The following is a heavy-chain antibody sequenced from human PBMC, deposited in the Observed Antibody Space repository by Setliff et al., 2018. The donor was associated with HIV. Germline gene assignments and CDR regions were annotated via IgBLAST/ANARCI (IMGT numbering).Heavy chain of an antibody. CDR3: ARFGIGGSSGP. CDR1: GGSFGDHY. Sequence: SETLSLTCAIYGGSFGDHYWSWIRQAPGKGLEWIGYIYYNGRTNYNPSLRSGVTISVDTSKNQFFLRLSSVTAADTAVYYCARFGIGGSSGPWGQGTLVTVSS. V-gene: IGHV4-34*01. CDR2: IYYNGRT. J-gene: IGHJ5*02. D-gene: IGHD6-19*01.